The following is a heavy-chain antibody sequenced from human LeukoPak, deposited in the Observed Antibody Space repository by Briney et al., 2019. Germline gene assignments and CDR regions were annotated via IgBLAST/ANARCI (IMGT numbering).Heavy chain of an antibody. J-gene: IGHJ4*02. V-gene: IGHV4-38-2*02. Sequence: SETLSLTCTVSGYSISSGYYWGWIRQPPGKGLEWIGSIYHSGSTYYNPSLKSRVTISVDTSKNQFSLKLSSVTAADTAVYYCARATISGYESSPFDYWGQGTLVTVSS. CDR3: ARATISGYESSPFDY. D-gene: IGHD5-12*01. CDR1: GYSISSGYY. CDR2: IYHSGST.